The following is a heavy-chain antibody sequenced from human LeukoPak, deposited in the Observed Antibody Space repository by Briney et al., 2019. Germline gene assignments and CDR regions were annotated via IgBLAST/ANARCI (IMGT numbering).Heavy chain of an antibody. V-gene: IGHV4-34*01. CDR2: INHSGST. CDR3: ARCPNYYDSSGWHYSGSDY. J-gene: IGHJ4*02. CDR1: GGSFSGYY. Sequence: SETLSLTCAVYGGSFSGYYWSWIRQPPGKGLEWIGEINHSGSTNYNPSLKSRVTISVDTSKNQFSLKLSSVTAADTAAYFCARCPNYYDSSGWHYSGSDYWGQGTLVTVSS. D-gene: IGHD3-22*01.